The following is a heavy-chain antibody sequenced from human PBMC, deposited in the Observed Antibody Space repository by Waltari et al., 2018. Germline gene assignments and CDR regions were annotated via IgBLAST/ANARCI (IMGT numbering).Heavy chain of an antibody. Sequence: QVQLVQSGAEVKKPGSSVKVYCKASGGTFSSYALSWLRQAPGQGLEWMGGIIPIFGTANYAQKFQGRVTITTDESTSTAYMELSSLRSEDTAVYYCARIDGRTYYFDYWGQGTLVTVSS. CDR2: IIPIFGTA. J-gene: IGHJ4*02. CDR1: GGTFSSYA. V-gene: IGHV1-69*05. CDR3: ARIDGRTYYFDY. D-gene: IGHD1-26*01.